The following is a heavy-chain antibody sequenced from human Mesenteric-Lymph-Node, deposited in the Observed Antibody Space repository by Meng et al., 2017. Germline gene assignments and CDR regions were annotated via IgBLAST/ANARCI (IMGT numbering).Heavy chain of an antibody. D-gene: IGHD3-10*01. CDR1: GFTVDDNA. Sequence: GGSLRLSCAASGFTVDDNAMNWVRQAPGKGLEWVSLISWDGGSTYYADAMKGRFIISKDNSNNSLYLQMNRLRAEDTALYSCAKSMVRGVIFWHAFDIWGQGTLVTVSS. CDR3: AKSMVRGVIFWHAFDI. CDR2: ISWDGGST. V-gene: IGHV3-43D*03. J-gene: IGHJ3*02.